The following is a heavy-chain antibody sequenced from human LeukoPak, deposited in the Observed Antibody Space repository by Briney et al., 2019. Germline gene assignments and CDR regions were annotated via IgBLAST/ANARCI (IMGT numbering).Heavy chain of an antibody. V-gene: IGHV1-18*01. Sequence: ASVSVSCKASGYSFNTYGVSWVRQAPGQGLEWMGWISAYNGNTDYAQKLQDRVTMTTDTSTSTAYMELRSLRSDDTAVYYCARALYHTFDYWGQGTLVTVSS. CDR1: GYSFNTYG. D-gene: IGHD2-2*01. CDR2: ISAYNGNT. J-gene: IGHJ4*02. CDR3: ARALYHTFDY.